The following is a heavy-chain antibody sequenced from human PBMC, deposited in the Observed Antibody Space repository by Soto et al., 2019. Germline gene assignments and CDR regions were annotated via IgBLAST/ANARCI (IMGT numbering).Heavy chain of an antibody. V-gene: IGHV1-69*02. CDR2: IIPILGIA. CDR1: GGTFSSYT. D-gene: IGHD2-2*02. CDR3: EMEYCSSTSCYRDY. Sequence: QVQLVQSGAEVKKPGSSVKVSCKASGGTFSSYTISWVRQAPGQGLEWMGRIIPILGIANYAQKFQGRVTITEAKSTRTAYMELSSLRSEDTAVYYCEMEYCSSTSCYRDYWGQGTLVTVSS. J-gene: IGHJ4*02.